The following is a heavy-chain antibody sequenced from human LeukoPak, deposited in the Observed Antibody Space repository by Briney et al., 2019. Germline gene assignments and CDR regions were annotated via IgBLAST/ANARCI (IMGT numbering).Heavy chain of an antibody. D-gene: IGHD3-9*01. CDR3: ARGGAGLRYFDWLSSWFGP. Sequence: SETLSLTCAVYGGSFSGYYWSWIRQPPGKGLEWIGEINHSGSTNYNPSLKSRVTISVDTSKNQFSLKLSSVTAADTAVYYCARGGAGLRYFDWLSSWFGPWGQGTLVTVSS. V-gene: IGHV4-34*01. CDR1: GGSFSGYY. J-gene: IGHJ5*02. CDR2: INHSGST.